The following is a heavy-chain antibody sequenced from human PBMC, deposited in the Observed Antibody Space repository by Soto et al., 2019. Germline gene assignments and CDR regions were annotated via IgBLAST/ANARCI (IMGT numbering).Heavy chain of an antibody. V-gene: IGHV1-3*01. CDR1: GYTFTSYA. CDR3: ASVGGTMVRGVPFRGMDV. D-gene: IGHD3-10*01. J-gene: IGHJ6*02. Sequence: ASVKVSCKASGYTFTSYAMHWVRQAPGQRLEWMGWINAGNGNTKYSQKFQGRVTITRDTSASTAYMELSSLRSEDTAVYYCASVGGTMVRGVPFRGMDVWGQGTTVTVSS. CDR2: INAGNGNT.